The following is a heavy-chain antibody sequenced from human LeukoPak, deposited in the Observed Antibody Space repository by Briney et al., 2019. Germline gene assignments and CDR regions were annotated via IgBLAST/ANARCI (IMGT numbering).Heavy chain of an antibody. J-gene: IGHJ4*02. CDR2: IYSGGST. V-gene: IGHV3-66*04. CDR1: GFTVSSNY. D-gene: IGHD3-10*01. Sequence: GGSLRLSCAASGFTVSSNYMSWVRQAPGKGLEWVSVIYSGGSTHYAGSVKGRFTISRDNSKNTLYLQMNSLRAEDTAVYYCARHHTWFGELTPIDYWGQGTLVTVSS. CDR3: ARHHTWFGELTPIDY.